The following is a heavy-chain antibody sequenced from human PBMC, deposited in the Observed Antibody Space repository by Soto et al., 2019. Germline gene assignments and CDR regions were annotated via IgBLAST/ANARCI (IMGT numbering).Heavy chain of an antibody. V-gene: IGHV4-61*01. CDR1: GGSVTTGSYN. Sequence: QVQLQESGPGLVRPSETLSLTCTVSGGSVTTGSYNWSWIRRPPGKGLEGIGNIFFTGITHYNPSLNNRVTMSVYTSKNQFSLTVTSVTAADTAVYYCARDGHGMDVWGQGTTVTVSS. J-gene: IGHJ6*02. CDR2: IFFTGIT. CDR3: ARDGHGMDV.